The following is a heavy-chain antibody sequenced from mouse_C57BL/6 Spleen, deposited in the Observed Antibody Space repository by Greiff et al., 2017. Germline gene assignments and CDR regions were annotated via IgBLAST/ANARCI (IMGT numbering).Heavy chain of an antibody. CDR3: ARPIRNYAMDY. J-gene: IGHJ4*01. CDR1: GFTFSDYG. CDR2: ISSGSSTI. D-gene: IGHD2-4*01. Sequence: EVKVVESGGGLVKPGGSLKLSCAASGFTFSDYGMHWVRQAPEKGLEWVAYISSGSSTIYYADTVKGRFTISRDNAKNTLFLQITSLRSEDTAMYYCARPIRNYAMDYWGQGTSVTVSS. V-gene: IGHV5-17*01.